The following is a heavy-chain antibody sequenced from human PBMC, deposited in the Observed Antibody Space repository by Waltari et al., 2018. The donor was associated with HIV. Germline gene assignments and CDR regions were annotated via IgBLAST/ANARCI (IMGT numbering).Heavy chain of an antibody. D-gene: IGHD4-4*01. CDR2: INHSGST. CDR1: GGSFSGHF. Sequence: QVHLQQWGAGLLKPSETLSLTCAVYGGSFSGHFWSWVRQPPGKGLEWLGEINHSGSTNYNPSLKSQVTMSVDTSKKQFSLKVNSVTAADTAVYYCARGVGSNRYYYYGMDVWGQGTTVTVSS. J-gene: IGHJ6*02. V-gene: IGHV4-34*01. CDR3: ARGVGSNRYYYYGMDV.